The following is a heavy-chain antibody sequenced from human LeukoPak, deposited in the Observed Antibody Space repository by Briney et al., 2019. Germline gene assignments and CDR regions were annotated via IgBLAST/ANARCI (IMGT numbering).Heavy chain of an antibody. CDR2: IYYSGST. CDR3: AIGRSSSWYFDY. V-gene: IGHV4-59*01. D-gene: IGHD6-13*01. J-gene: IGHJ4*02. CDR1: GGSISRDY. Sequence: PSETLSLTCTVSGGSISRDYWSWIWQPPGRGLEWIGYIYYSGSTNYNPSLKSRVTISVDTSKNQFSLKLSSVTAADTAVYYCAIGRSSSWYFDYWGQGTLVTVSS.